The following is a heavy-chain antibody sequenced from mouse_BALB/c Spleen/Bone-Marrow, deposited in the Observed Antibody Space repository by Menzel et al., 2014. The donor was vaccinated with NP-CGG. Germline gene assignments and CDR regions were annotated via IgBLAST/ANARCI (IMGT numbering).Heavy chain of an antibody. CDR1: GYSITGYT. CDR3: ARWNDGYSLYYYAMDY. D-gene: IGHD2-3*01. Sequence: EVQLQQSGPELVKPGASMKISCKASGYSITGYTMNWVKQSHGENLDWIGLINPYNGATSYNQTFKGKATLTIDKSSSTAYMELLSLTSEDSAVYYCARWNDGYSLYYYAMDYWGQGTSVTVSS. V-gene: IGHV1-37*01. J-gene: IGHJ4*01. CDR2: INPYNGAT.